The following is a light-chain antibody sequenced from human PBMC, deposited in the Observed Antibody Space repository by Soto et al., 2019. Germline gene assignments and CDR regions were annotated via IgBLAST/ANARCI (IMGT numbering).Light chain of an antibody. CDR2: AAS. CDR1: QGISSY. V-gene: IGKV1-8*01. CDR3: QKYNSAPT. J-gene: IGKJ1*01. Sequence: AIRMTQSPSSFSASTGDRVTITCRASQGISSYLAWYQQKPGKAPKLLVYAASTLQYGVPSRFSGSGSGTDFTLTISCLQSEDVATYYCQKYNSAPTFGQGTKVEIK.